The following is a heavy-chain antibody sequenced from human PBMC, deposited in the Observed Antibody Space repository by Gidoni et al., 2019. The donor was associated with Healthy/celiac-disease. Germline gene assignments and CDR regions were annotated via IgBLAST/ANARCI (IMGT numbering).Heavy chain of an antibody. CDR1: GFTFSSYG. Sequence: QVQLVESGGGVVQPGRSLRLSCAASGFTFSSYGMHWFRQAPGKGLEWVAVISYDGSNKYYADSVKGRFTISRDNSKNTLYLQMNSLRAEDTAVYYCAKKGVIWGQGTLVTVSS. V-gene: IGHV3-30*18. J-gene: IGHJ4*02. D-gene: IGHD2-21*01. CDR3: AKKGVI. CDR2: ISYDGSNK.